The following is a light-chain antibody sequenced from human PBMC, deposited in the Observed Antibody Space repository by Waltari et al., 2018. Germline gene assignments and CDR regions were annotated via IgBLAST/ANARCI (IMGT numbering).Light chain of an antibody. CDR2: DTS. J-gene: IGLJ3*02. CDR3: LLSYSGARPWV. V-gene: IGLV7-46*01. Sequence: QAVVTQEPSLTVSPGGTVTLTCGSSTGAVTSGHYPYWFQQKPGQAPRTLIYDTSNIHSRTPGPFCGLLPGGKGGPNLSGAQPEDEAEYYCLLSYSGARPWVFGGGTKLTVL. CDR1: TGAVTSGHY.